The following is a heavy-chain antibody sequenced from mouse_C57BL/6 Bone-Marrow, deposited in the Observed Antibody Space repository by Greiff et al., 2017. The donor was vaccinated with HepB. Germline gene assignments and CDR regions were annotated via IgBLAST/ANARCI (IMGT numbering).Heavy chain of an antibody. Sequence: DVQLQESGTVLARPGASVKMSCKTSGYTFTSYWMHWVKQRPGQGLEWIGAIYPGNSDTSYNQKFKGKAKLTAVTSASTAYMELSSLTNEDSAVYYCTRLRITTVVYYFDYWGQGTTLTVSS. CDR3: TRLRITTVVYYFDY. CDR2: IYPGNSDT. D-gene: IGHD1-1*01. CDR1: GYTFTSYW. J-gene: IGHJ2*01. V-gene: IGHV1-5*01.